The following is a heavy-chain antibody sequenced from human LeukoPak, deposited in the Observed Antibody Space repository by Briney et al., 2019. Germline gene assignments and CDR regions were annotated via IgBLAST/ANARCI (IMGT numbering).Heavy chain of an antibody. CDR3: ARTRYYYNSRSYGAPYYFDY. Sequence: SETLSLTCTVSGGSISSSSYYWGWIRQPPGKGLEWIGSIYYSGSTYYNPSLKSRVTMSVDTSKNQFSLKLSSVTAADTAVYYCARTRYYYNSRSYGAPYYFDYWGQGTLVTVSS. J-gene: IGHJ4*02. CDR2: IYYSGST. CDR1: GGSISSSSYY. V-gene: IGHV4-39*01. D-gene: IGHD3-10*01.